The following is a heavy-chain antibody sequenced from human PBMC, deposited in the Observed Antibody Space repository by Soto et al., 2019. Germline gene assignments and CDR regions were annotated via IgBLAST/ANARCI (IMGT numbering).Heavy chain of an antibody. Sequence: QVQLQESGPGLVKPSQTLSLTCTVSGGSISSGGYYWSWIRQHPGKGLEWIGYIYYSGSTYYNPSLKSRVTISVDTSKNQFSLKLSSVTAADTAMYYCARYDGSSGLKCFDNWGQGTRVTVSS. V-gene: IGHV4-31*03. CDR2: IYYSGST. CDR3: ARYDGSSGLKCFDN. J-gene: IGHJ4*02. CDR1: GGSISSGGYY. D-gene: IGHD5-18*01.